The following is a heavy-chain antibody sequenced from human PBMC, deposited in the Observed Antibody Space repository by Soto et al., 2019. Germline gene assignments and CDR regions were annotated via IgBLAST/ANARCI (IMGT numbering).Heavy chain of an antibody. V-gene: IGHV3-23*01. CDR1: GLTFSSYA. D-gene: IGHD3-22*01. CDR3: AKVRRDDSSGSPYYGMDV. Sequence: GGSLRLSCAASGLTFSSYAMSWVRQAPGKGLEWVSAISGSGGSTYYADSVKGRFTISRDNSKNTLYLQMNSLRAEDTAVYYCAKVRRDDSSGSPYYGMDVWGQGTTVTVSS. CDR2: ISGSGGST. J-gene: IGHJ6*02.